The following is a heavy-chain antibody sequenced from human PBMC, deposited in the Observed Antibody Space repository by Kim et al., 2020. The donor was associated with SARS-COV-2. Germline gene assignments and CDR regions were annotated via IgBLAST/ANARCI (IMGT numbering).Heavy chain of an antibody. CDR1: GDSLSSRTYY. D-gene: IGHD1-26*01. CDR2: VFYTGNA. Sequence: SETLSLTCSVSGDSLSSRTYYWSWIRQHPGKGLEWIGYVFYTGNAYFNPSLKSRVSLSVDTSRNQFSLRLGSMTAADTAVYYCARGPRREDHKKGDFDY. V-gene: IGHV4-31*03. CDR3: ARGPRREDHKKGDFDY. J-gene: IGHJ4*01.